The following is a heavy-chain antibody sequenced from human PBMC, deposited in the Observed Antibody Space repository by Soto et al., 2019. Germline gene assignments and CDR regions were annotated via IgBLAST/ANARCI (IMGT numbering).Heavy chain of an antibody. CDR1: GGSFSGYY. V-gene: IGHV4-34*01. CDR3: AYGYSYGFGYYYYGMDV. D-gene: IGHD5-18*01. Sequence: PSETLSLTCAVYGGSFSGYYWSWIRQPPGKGPEWIGEINHSGSTNYNPSLKSRVTISVDTSKNQFSLKLSSVTAADTAVYYCAYGYSYGFGYYYYGMDVWGQGTTVTVSS. J-gene: IGHJ6*02. CDR2: INHSGST.